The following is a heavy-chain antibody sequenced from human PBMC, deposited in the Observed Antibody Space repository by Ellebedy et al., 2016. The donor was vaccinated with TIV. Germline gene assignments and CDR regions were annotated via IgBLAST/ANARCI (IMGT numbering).Heavy chain of an antibody. CDR3: AVRGASGALDY. D-gene: IGHD3-10*01. CDR1: GGTFSSYA. J-gene: IGHJ4*02. CDR2: IIPIFGTA. Sequence: SVKVSCXASGGTFSSYAISWVRQAPGQGLEWMGGIIPIFGTANYAQKFQGRVTITADESTSTAYMELSSLRSEDTAVYYCAVRGASGALDYWGQGTLVTVSS. V-gene: IGHV1-69*13.